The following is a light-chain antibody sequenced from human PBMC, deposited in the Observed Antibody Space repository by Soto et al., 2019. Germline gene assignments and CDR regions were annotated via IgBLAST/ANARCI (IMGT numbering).Light chain of an antibody. J-gene: IGKJ1*01. V-gene: IGKV3-15*01. CDR2: AAS. Sequence: IVMTQSPATLSVSLGERATLSCRASQSVSTDLAWYQQKPGQAPRLLIFAASTRATGIPARFSGSGSGIEFILTISSLQSEDSAVYYCHQYNYWPPETFGQGTKVDIK. CDR3: HQYNYWPPET. CDR1: QSVSTD.